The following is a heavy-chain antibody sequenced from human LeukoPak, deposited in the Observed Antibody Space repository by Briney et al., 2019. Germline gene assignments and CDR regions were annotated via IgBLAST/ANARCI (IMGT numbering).Heavy chain of an antibody. CDR1: GFTFSSYA. Sequence: PGGSLRLSCAASGFTFSSYAMSWVRQAPGKGLEWVSIIYSGGGTNYADSVKGRFTISRDNSKNILYLQMNSLRAEDTAVYYCARDLRIRGTGDFDYWGQGTLVTVSS. CDR2: IYSGGGT. V-gene: IGHV3-23*03. J-gene: IGHJ4*02. D-gene: IGHD1-14*01. CDR3: ARDLRIRGTGDFDY.